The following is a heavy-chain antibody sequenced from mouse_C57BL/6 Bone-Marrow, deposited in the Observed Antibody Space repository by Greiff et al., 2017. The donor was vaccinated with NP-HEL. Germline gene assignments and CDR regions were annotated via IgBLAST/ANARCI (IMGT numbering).Heavy chain of an antibody. CDR3: AKEGRGWGKYDYVLYYFDY. D-gene: IGHD2-4*01. V-gene: IGHV1-69*01. CDR2: IDPSDSYT. CDR1: GYTFTSYW. Sequence: VQLQQPGAELVMPGASVKLSCKASGYTFTSYWMHWVKQRPGQGLEWIGEIDPSDSYTNYNQKFKGKSTLTVDKSSSTAYMQLSSLTSEDSAVYYCAKEGRGWGKYDYVLYYFDYWGQGTTLTVSS. J-gene: IGHJ2*01.